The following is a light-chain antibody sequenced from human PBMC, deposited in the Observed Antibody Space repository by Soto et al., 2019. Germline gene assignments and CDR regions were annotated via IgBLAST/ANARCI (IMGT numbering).Light chain of an antibody. J-gene: IGLJ1*01. CDR1: SSDVGGYNY. CDR2: DVS. CDR3: SSYAGTYTYV. V-gene: IGLV2-11*01. Sequence: QSVLTQPRSVSGSPGQSVTISCTGTSSDVGGYNYVSWYQHHPGKAPKLMIYDVSKRPSGVPDRFSGSKSGNTASLTISGLQAEDEADYYCSSYAGTYTYVFGTRTKVTVL.